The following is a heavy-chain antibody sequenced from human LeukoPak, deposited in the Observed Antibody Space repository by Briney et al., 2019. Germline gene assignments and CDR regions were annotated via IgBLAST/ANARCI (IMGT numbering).Heavy chain of an antibody. D-gene: IGHD6-13*01. Sequence: SETLSLTCTVSGGSISSYYWGWIRQPPGKGLEWVGYIYYSGSTNYNSSLKTRVTISVDTSNNQFTMMLSSVTAADTAVYYCASIPSSSSGHYYFDDWGQRTLVTVSS. CDR2: IYYSGST. CDR1: GGSISSYY. V-gene: IGHV4-59*01. J-gene: IGHJ4*02. CDR3: ASIPSSSSGHYYFDD.